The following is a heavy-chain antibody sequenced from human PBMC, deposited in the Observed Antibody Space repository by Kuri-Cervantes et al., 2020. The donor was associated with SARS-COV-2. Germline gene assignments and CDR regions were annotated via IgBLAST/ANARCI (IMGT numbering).Heavy chain of an antibody. CDR1: GFTFSSYS. V-gene: IGHV3-30*02. CDR3: AKPIVVPARPHYYYDYMDV. Sequence: GGSLRLSCAASGFTFSSYSMHWVRQAPGKGLEWVAFIRYYGSNKYYADSVKGRFTISRDNSKNTLYLQMNSLRAEDTAVYYCAKPIVVPARPHYYYDYMDVWGKGTTVTVSS. J-gene: IGHJ6*03. CDR2: IRYYGSNK. D-gene: IGHD2-2*01.